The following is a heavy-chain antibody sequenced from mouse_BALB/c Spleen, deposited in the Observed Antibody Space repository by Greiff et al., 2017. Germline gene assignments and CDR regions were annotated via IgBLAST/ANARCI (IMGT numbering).Heavy chain of an antibody. Sequence: EVKVVESGGGLVQPGGSLKLSCAASGFTFSSYGMSWVRQTPDKRLELVATINSNGGSTYYPDSVKGRFTISRDNAKNTLYLQMSSLKSEDTAMYYCARGITTGVGWFAYWGQGTLVTVSA. J-gene: IGHJ3*01. D-gene: IGHD2-4*01. CDR1: GFTFSSYG. V-gene: IGHV5-6-3*01. CDR3: ARGITTGVGWFAY. CDR2: INSNGGST.